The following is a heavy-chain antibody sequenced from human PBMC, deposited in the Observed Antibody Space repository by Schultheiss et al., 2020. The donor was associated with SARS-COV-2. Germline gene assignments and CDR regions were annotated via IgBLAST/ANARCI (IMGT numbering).Heavy chain of an antibody. Sequence: SETLSLTCAVYGGSFSGYYWSWIRQHPGRGLEWIGHISYSGSTYYNPSLKSRVTISVDTSKNQFSLKLSSVTAADTAVYYCASSIWSGYLPTTWSWGQGTLVTVSS. J-gene: IGHJ4*02. V-gene: IGHV4-34*01. D-gene: IGHD3-3*01. CDR2: ISYSGST. CDR3: ASSIWSGYLPTTWS. CDR1: GGSFSGYY.